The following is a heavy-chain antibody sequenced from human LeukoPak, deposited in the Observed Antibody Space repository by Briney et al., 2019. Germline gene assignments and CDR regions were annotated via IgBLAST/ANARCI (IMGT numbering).Heavy chain of an antibody. V-gene: IGHV4-39*01. CDR1: RGSISSSRYY. Sequence: SETLSLTCTVSRGSISSSRYYWGWIRQPPGKGLEWIASINYSGSTQYNPSLKSRVTISADTSKRQFSLKLNSVTAAGTAVYYCARHETADWFDPWGQGTLVSVSS. CDR2: INYSGST. J-gene: IGHJ5*02. CDR3: ARHETADWFDP.